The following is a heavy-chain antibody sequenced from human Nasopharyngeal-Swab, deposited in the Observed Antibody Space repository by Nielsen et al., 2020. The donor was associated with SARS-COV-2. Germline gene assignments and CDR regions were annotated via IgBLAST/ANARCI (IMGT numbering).Heavy chain of an antibody. V-gene: IGHV1-2*06. CDR2: INPNSGGT. J-gene: IGHJ5*02. CDR3: AREEARERSPSNWFDP. Sequence: WVRQAPGQGLEWMGRINPNSGGTNYAQKFQGRVTMTRDTSISTAYMELSRLRSDDTAVYYCAREEARERSPSNWFDPWGQGTLVTVSS. D-gene: IGHD1-1*01.